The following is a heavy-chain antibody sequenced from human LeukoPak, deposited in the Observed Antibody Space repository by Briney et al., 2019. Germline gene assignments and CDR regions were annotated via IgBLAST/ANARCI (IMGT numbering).Heavy chain of an antibody. V-gene: IGHV3-23*01. CDR2: VSGSGYAT. J-gene: IGHJ4*02. CDR1: GFTFRSYA. CDR3: AKPLARFDY. D-gene: IGHD5-12*01. Sequence: PGGSLRLSCAASGFTFRSYAMTWVRQAPGKGLEWVSLVSGSGYATYYAESVKGRFIISRDDSKNTLYLQMNSLRAEDTAVYYCAKPLARFDYWGQGTLVTVSS.